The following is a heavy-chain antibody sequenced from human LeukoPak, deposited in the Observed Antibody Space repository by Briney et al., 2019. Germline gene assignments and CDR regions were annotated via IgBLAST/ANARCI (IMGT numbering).Heavy chain of an antibody. Sequence: GESLKISCQGSGYSFTSYWISWVRQMPGKGLEWMGRIDPSDSYTNYSPYFQGHVNISADKSISTAYLQWSSLKASDTAMYYCARHSRYCSSTSCYAYHWGQGTLVTVSS. CDR3: ARHSRYCSSTSCYAYH. D-gene: IGHD2-2*01. CDR2: IDPSDSYT. CDR1: GYSFTSYW. V-gene: IGHV5-10-1*01. J-gene: IGHJ5*02.